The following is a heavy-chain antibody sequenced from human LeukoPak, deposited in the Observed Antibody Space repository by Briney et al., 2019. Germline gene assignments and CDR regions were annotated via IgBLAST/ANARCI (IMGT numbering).Heavy chain of an antibody. CDR1: GYTFTSYG. CDR2: ISAYNGNT. J-gene: IGHJ4*02. CDR3: ARDIVVVPAAEYFDY. V-gene: IGHV1-18*01. Sequence: GASVKVSCKASGYTFTSYGISWVRQAPGQGLEWMGWISAYNGNTNYAQKLQGRVTMTTDTSTSTAYMELRSLRSDDTAVYYCARDIVVVPAAEYFDYWGQGTLVTVSS. D-gene: IGHD2-2*01.